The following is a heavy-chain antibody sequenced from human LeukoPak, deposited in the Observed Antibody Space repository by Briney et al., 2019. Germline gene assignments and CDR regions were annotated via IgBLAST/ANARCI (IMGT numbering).Heavy chain of an antibody. Sequence: PGGSLRLSCAASRFTFSSYGMHWVRQAPGKGLEWVAFIRYDGSNKYYADSVKGRFTISRDNSKNTLYLQMNSLRAEDTAVHYCARAPHYYYDTSGYFPAYFDSWGQGTLVTVSS. CDR2: IRYDGSNK. D-gene: IGHD3-22*01. CDR3: ARAPHYYYDTSGYFPAYFDS. V-gene: IGHV3-30*02. CDR1: RFTFSSYG. J-gene: IGHJ4*02.